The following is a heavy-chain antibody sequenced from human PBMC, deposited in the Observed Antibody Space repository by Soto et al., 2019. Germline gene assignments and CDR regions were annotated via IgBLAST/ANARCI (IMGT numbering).Heavy chain of an antibody. Sequence: SLKGDRKSAGYTMTVDDGHWGIEAPGQGLEWMGWINPNSGGTNYAQKFQGWVTMTRDTSISTAYMELSRLRSDDTAVYYCARDRGSDYVWGSYRSDAFDIWGQPPMVTV. CDR1: GYTMTVDD. CDR2: INPNSGGT. CDR3: ARDRGSDYVWGSYRSDAFDI. J-gene: IGHJ3*02. D-gene: IGHD3-16*02. V-gene: IGHV1-2*04.